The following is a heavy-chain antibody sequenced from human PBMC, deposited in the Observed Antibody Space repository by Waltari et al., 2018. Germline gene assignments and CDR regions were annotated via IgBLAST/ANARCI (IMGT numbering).Heavy chain of an antibody. J-gene: IGHJ5*02. V-gene: IGHV3-53*02. CDR3: ARGGTVDSSWYDH. CDR1: GLTFPENY. D-gene: IGHD4-4*01. Sequence: EVQLVETGGGLIQPGGSLKLPGAAPGLTFPENYMSWFRQAPGKGLEWVSVMFSGDRTYYADAVKGRFIISRDKSTNTLYLQMNSLTVEDTALYYCARGGTVDSSWYDHWGQGTLVRVSS. CDR2: MFSGDRT.